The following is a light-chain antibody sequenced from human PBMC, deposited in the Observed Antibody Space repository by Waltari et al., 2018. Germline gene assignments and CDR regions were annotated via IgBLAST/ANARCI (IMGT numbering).Light chain of an antibody. J-gene: IGKJ1*01. CDR1: VLYSSNNKNY. Sequence: VLYSSNNKNYLAWYQQKPGQPPKLLIYWASTRESGVPDRVSGSGSGTDFTLTISSLQAEDVAVYYCQQYYSTPQTFGQGTKVEIK. CDR3: QQYYSTPQT. CDR2: WAS. V-gene: IGKV4-1*01.